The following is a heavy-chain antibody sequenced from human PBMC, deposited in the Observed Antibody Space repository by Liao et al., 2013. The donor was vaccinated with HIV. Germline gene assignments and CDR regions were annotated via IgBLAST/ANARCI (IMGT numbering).Heavy chain of an antibody. J-gene: IGHJ6*03. CDR2: INHSGSI. CDR1: GGSLSGYY. CDR3: ARGFDYGSGSYTYMDV. V-gene: IGHV4-34*01. Sequence: QVELLQWGAGLLKASETLSLTCGVYGGSLSGYYWSWVRQSPGKGLEWIGEINHSGSINYNPSLKSRVTISIDTSKSRFSLNLTSVTAADTAVYYCARGFDYGSGSYTYMDVWGKGTTVTVSS. D-gene: IGHD3-10*01.